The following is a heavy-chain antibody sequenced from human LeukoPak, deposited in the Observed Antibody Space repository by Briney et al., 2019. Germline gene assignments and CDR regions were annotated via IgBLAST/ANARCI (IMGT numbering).Heavy chain of an antibody. V-gene: IGHV1-69*13. D-gene: IGHD2-15*01. CDR1: VGTLSPYV. J-gene: IGHJ6*03. CDR3: ARAYRPAARLYYYYYMDV. Sequence: GASVKVSCKASVGTLSPYVITWVRQAPRHGRECMGGVIPIFGTANYAQKFQGRVTITADESTITAYMELSSLRSEDTAVYYCARAYRPAARLYYYYYMDVWGKGTTVTVSS. CDR2: VIPIFGTA.